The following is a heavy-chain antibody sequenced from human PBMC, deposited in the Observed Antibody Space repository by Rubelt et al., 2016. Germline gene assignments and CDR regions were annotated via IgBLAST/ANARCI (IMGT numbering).Heavy chain of an antibody. CDR3: ARDTAVVAATDFDY. CDR1: GYTFTSYG. V-gene: IGHV1-18*01. J-gene: IGHJ4*02. Sequence: QVQLVQSGAEVKKPGASVKVSCKASGYTFTSYGISWVRQAPGQGLEWMGWISAYNGNTNYEQKRQGRVTMTTDTSTSTGYVELRSLRSDDTAVYYCARDTAVVAATDFDYWGQGTLVTVSS. D-gene: IGHD2-15*01. CDR2: ISAYNGNT.